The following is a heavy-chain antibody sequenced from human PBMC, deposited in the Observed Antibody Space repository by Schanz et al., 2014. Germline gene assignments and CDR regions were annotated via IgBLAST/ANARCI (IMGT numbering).Heavy chain of an antibody. CDR1: GASISFYD. Sequence: QVQLQESGPGLVKPSETLSLTCTVSGASISFYDWNWIRQSPGKGLEWIGYIYHSGSPIYNPSLQRRVHISIDTSKTKFSLKRDSVTAADTAMYFCARQGDVYRLDYWGQGTLVTVTS. J-gene: IGHJ4*02. CDR2: IYHSGSP. V-gene: IGHV4-59*08. CDR3: ARQGDVYRLDY. D-gene: IGHD1-26*01.